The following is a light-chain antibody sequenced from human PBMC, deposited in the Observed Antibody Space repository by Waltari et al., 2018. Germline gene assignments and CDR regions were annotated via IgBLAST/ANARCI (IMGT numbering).Light chain of an antibody. V-gene: IGLV2-23*01. Sequence: QSALTQPASVSWSPGQSLTISCPGTSSDVGRYDLVSWYQHHPGKAPKLMIYEATQRPSGVSDRFSGSKSGNTASLTISGLQAEDEADYYCCSYVGDVTWVFGGGTKLTVL. CDR1: SSDVGRYDL. CDR3: CSYVGDVTWV. CDR2: EAT. J-gene: IGLJ3*02.